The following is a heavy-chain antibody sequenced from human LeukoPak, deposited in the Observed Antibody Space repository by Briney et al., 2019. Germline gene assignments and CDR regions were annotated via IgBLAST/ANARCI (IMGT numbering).Heavy chain of an antibody. J-gene: IGHJ5*02. Sequence: PGGSLRLSCAASGFTFSSYAMHWVRQAPGKGLEWVAVISYDGSNKYYADSVKGRFTISRDNSKNTLYLQMNSLRAEDTAVYYSARDASYYGSGSSLGPLDPWGQGTLVTVSS. CDR2: ISYDGSNK. D-gene: IGHD3-10*01. CDR3: ARDASYYGSGSSLGPLDP. CDR1: GFTFSSYA. V-gene: IGHV3-30*04.